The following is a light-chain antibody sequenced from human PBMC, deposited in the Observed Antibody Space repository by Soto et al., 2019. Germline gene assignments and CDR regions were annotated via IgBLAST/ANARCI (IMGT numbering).Light chain of an antibody. V-gene: IGLV2-14*02. CDR3: SSYTTSNTPLYV. J-gene: IGLJ1*01. CDR2: EGI. Sequence: QSALTQPASVSGSPGQSITISCTGTSSTVGGFNVVSWYQQHPGKAPKVIIYEGIKRPSGVSNRFSGSNSGSTASLTISGLQAEDEADYYCSSYTTSNTPLYVFGTGTKLTVL. CDR1: SSTVGGFNV.